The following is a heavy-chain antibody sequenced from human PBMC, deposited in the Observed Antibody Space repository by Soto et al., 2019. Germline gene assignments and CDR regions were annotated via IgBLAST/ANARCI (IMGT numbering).Heavy chain of an antibody. J-gene: IGHJ3*02. Sequence: GESLKISCKGSGYSFTSYWIGWVRQMPGKGLEWMGIIYPGDSDTRYSPSFQGQVTISADKSISTAYLQWSSLKASDTAMYYCARPIAASFYDYVWGSYRFDAFGIWGQGKMVTVSS. CDR1: GYSFTSYW. CDR3: ARPIAASFYDYVWGSYRFDAFGI. D-gene: IGHD3-16*02. CDR2: IYPGDSDT. V-gene: IGHV5-51*01.